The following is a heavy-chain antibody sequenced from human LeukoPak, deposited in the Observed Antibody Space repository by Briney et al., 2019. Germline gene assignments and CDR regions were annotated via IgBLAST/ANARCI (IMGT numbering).Heavy chain of an antibody. CDR1: GFTVNSND. CDR3: AREEARWEWSDP. V-gene: IGHV3-66*01. D-gene: IGHD1-26*01. J-gene: IGHJ5*02. Sequence: PGGSLRLSCAASGFTVNSNDMSWVRQAPGKGLEWVSVIDSGGRTYYADSVMGRFTISRDNSKHTLDLQMNSLRAEDTAVYYCAREEARWEWSDPWGQGTLVTVSS. CDR2: IDSGGRT.